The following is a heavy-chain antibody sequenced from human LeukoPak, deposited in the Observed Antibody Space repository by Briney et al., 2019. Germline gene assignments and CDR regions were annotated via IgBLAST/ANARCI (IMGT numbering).Heavy chain of an antibody. D-gene: IGHD3-10*02. Sequence: KLGGSLRLSCAASGFIFSDYYMSWIRQAPGKGLEWLSYMSIDGSSRYYADSVKGRFTISRDNAKNSLYLQMNSLRAEDTAVYYCAELGITMIGGVWGKGTTVTISS. CDR2: MSIDGSSR. V-gene: IGHV3-11*04. CDR3: AELGITMIGGV. J-gene: IGHJ6*04. CDR1: GFIFSDYY.